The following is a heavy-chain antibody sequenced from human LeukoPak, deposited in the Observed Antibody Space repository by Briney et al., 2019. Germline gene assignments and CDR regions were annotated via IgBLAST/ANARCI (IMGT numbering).Heavy chain of an antibody. J-gene: IGHJ4*02. V-gene: IGHV3-53*01. CDR2: IYSGGST. CDR3: ATVIDNSGSLGF. Sequence: GGSLRLSCAASGFTVSNNYMSWVRQAPGKGLEWVSVIYSGGSTYYTDSVKGRFTISRDSSKHTLYLQMNSLRAEDTAVYYCATVIDNSGSLGFWGQGTLITVSS. CDR1: GFTVSNNY. D-gene: IGHD3-22*01.